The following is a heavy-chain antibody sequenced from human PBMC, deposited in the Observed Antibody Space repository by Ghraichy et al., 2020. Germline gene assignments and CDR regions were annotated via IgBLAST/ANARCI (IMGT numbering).Heavy chain of an antibody. J-gene: IGHJ5*02. Sequence: SETLSLTCTVYGGSFSDFHWSWIRQTPGDGLRWIGEIDHSGDSYYNPSLDGRFTISVDTSKSQFSLTVYSVTAADTAVYYCARGRSTDCPDWLCRRNRQSRVLEPVFWFDPWGQGTQVTVTS. V-gene: IGHV4-34*01. CDR1: GGSFSDFH. D-gene: IGHD2-21*02. CDR2: IDHSGDS. CDR3: ARGRSTDCPDWLCRRNRQSRVLEPVFWFDP.